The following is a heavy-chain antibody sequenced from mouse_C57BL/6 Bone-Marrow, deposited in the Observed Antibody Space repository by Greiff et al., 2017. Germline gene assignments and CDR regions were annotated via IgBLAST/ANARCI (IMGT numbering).Heavy chain of an antibody. V-gene: IGHV1-54*01. CDR3: ARDGWVRRGFAY. CDR2: INPGSGGT. J-gene: IGHJ3*01. D-gene: IGHD2-2*01. Sequence: QVQLQQSGAELVRPGTSVKVSCKASGYAFTNYLIEWVKQRTGQGLEWIGVINPGSGGTNYNEKFKGKATLTADKSSSTAYMQLSSLTSEDSAVFFCARDGWVRRGFAYWGQGTLVTVSA. CDR1: GYAFTNYL.